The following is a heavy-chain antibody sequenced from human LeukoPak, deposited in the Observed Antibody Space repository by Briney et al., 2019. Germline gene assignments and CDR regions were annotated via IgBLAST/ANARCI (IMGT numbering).Heavy chain of an antibody. D-gene: IGHD3-10*01. Sequence: PSETLSLTRTVSGGSISSSSYYWGGIRQPPGKGLEWIGSIYYSGSTYYNPSLKSRVTISVDTSKHQFSLKLSSVTAADTAVYYCARRGFGAYYYYGMDVWGQGTTVTVSS. CDR1: GGSISSSSYY. CDR2: IYYSGST. J-gene: IGHJ6*02. V-gene: IGHV4-39*01. CDR3: ARRGFGAYYYYGMDV.